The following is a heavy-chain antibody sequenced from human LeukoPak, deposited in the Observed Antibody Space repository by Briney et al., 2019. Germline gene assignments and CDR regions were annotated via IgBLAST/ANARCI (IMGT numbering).Heavy chain of an antibody. V-gene: IGHV3-7*01. D-gene: IGHD4-17*01. CDR3: TRGSYGDYEY. J-gene: IGHJ4*02. Sequence: GGSLRLSCAASGFTFSDYYMSWIRQAPGKGLEWVANIKQDGSEKYYVDSVKGRFTISRDNAQNSLYLQMNSLRAEDTAVYYCTRGSYGDYEYWGQGTPVTVSS. CDR1: GFTFSDYY. CDR2: IKQDGSEK.